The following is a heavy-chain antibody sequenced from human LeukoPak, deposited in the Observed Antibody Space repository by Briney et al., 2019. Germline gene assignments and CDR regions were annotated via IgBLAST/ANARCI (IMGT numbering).Heavy chain of an antibody. V-gene: IGHV3-64*02. CDR2: ITSSGNNI. D-gene: IGHD4-11*01. CDR3: ARGDSNPSYYYYYMDV. CDR1: GFIFNSYA. Sequence: GGSLRLSCAASGFIFNSYAMHWVRQAPGRGLEYVSAITSSGNNIFYADSVKGRFTISRDNSKNTLYLQMGSLRAEDMAVYYCARGDSNPSYYYYYMDVWGKGTTVTVSS. J-gene: IGHJ6*03.